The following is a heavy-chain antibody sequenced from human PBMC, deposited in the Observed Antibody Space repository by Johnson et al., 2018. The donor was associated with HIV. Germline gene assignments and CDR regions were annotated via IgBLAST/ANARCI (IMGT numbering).Heavy chain of an antibody. CDR3: DRADTAMVVGAFDI. D-gene: IGHD5-18*01. CDR1: GFTFSSFA. Sequence: QVQLVESGGGVVQPGRSLRLSCAASGFTFSSFAMHWVRQAPGKGLEWVAVISYDGSNKYYADSVKGRFTISRDNSKNTLYLQMNSLRAEDTALYYCDRADTAMVVGAFDIWGQGTMVTVSS. V-gene: IGHV3-30-3*01. CDR2: ISYDGSNK. J-gene: IGHJ3*02.